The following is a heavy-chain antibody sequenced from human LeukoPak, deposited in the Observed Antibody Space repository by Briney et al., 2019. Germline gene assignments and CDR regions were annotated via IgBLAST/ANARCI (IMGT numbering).Heavy chain of an antibody. Sequence: GGSLRLSCAASGFTFSSYSMNWVRQAPGKGLEWVSSISSSSSYIYYADSVKGRFTISRDNAKNSLYLQMNSLRAEDTAVYYCARDGTAIAAAGTFDYWGQGTLVTVSS. V-gene: IGHV3-21*01. J-gene: IGHJ4*02. CDR1: GFTFSSYS. CDR2: ISSSSSYI. CDR3: ARDGTAIAAAGTFDY. D-gene: IGHD6-13*01.